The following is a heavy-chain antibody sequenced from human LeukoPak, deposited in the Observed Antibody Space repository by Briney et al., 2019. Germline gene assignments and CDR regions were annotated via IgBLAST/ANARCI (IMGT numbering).Heavy chain of an antibody. Sequence: GGSLRLSCEASGFNFSFQWMHWVRQAPGKGLVWVSRINTDGSSTTYADSVKGRFTISRDNAKNTLYLQMNSLRAEDTAVYYCAKDERNWNYNLASQTYDWGQGTLVTVSS. V-gene: IGHV3-74*01. J-gene: IGHJ4*02. CDR2: INTDGSST. D-gene: IGHD1-7*01. CDR3: AKDERNWNYNLASQTYD. CDR1: GFNFSFQW.